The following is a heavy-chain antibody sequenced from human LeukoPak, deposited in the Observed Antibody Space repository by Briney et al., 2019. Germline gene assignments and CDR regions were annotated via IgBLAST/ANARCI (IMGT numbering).Heavy chain of an antibody. CDR3: ARVTVLRFLEWLLPTAWYFDL. Sequence: PSETLSLTCTVSGGSISSSSYYWGWIRQPPGKGLEWIGEINHSGSTNYNPSLKSRVTISVDTSKNQFSLKLSSVTAADTAVYYCARVTVLRFLEWLLPTAWYFDLWGRGTLVTVSS. CDR1: GGSISSSSYY. CDR2: INHSGST. J-gene: IGHJ2*01. D-gene: IGHD3-3*01. V-gene: IGHV4-39*07.